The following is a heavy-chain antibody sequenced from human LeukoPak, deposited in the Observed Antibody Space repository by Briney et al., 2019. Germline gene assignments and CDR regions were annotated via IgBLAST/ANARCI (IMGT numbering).Heavy chain of an antibody. V-gene: IGHV3-21*04. CDR3: ARSGYPAKFYYLDV. CDR1: GFTFSSYS. J-gene: IGHJ6*03. CDR2: ISSSSSYI. Sequence: KTGGSLRLSCAASGFTFSSYSMNWVRQAPGKGLEWVSSISSSSSYIYYADSVKGRFTISRDNAKNSLYLQMNSLGADDTAVYYCARSGYPAKFYYLDVWGSGTTVTISS. D-gene: IGHD3-22*01.